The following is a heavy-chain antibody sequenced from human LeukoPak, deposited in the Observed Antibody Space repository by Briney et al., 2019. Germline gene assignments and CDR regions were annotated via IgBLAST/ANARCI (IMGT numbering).Heavy chain of an antibody. J-gene: IGHJ6*03. CDR1: GYSISSGYY. CDR3: ARHGAAMAYDYMDV. D-gene: IGHD5-18*01. CDR2: IYHSGST. V-gene: IGHV4-38-2*01. Sequence: PSETLSLTCAVSGYSISSGYYWGWIRQPPGKGLEWIGSIYHSGSTYYNPSLKSRVTISVDTSKNQFSLKLSSVTAADTAVYYCARHGAAMAYDYMDVWGKGTTVTVSS.